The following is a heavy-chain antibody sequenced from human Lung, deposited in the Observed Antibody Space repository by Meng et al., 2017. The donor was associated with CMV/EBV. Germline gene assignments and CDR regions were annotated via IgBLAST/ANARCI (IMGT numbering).Heavy chain of an antibody. Sequence: QVNHLQTVPRVNKPGAEGDVSCKASGYSVGSYEICWVRQAPGQGLEWMGWFVNYVDTYPAPKFQGRVTMTTDTHTNTAFMELRSLTSDDTAVYYRASGTPGRSYCDYWGQGTLVTVSS. CDR3: ASGTPGRSYCDY. J-gene: IGHJ4*02. D-gene: IGHD1-14*01. CDR2: FVNYVDT. CDR1: GYSVGSYE. V-gene: IGHV1-18*01.